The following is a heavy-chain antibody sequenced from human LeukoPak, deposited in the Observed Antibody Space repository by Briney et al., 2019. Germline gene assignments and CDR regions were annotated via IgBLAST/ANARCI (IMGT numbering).Heavy chain of an antibody. V-gene: IGHV3-7*05. CDR1: GFTVSINY. CDR2: IKHDGSDK. J-gene: IGHJ6*02. Sequence: PGGSLRLTCAVSGFTVSINYMSWVRQAPGKGLEWVANIKHDGSDKKYVDSVKGRFTISRDNAKRSLYLQMNSLRAEDTAVYYCARKMNIVGAQGWGYGLDVWGHGTTVTVSS. D-gene: IGHD1-26*01. CDR3: ARKMNIVGAQGWGYGLDV.